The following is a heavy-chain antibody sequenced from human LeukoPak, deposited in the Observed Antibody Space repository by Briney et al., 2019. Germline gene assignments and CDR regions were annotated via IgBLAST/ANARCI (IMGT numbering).Heavy chain of an antibody. CDR1: GFTFSSYE. V-gene: IGHV3-48*03. CDR3: ARDTSGRYKRFDY. D-gene: IGHD6-19*01. CDR2: ISGSGSNI. J-gene: IGHJ4*02. Sequence: GGSLRLSCAASGFTFSSYEMNWVRQAPGKGLEWISYISGSGSNIYYADSVKGRFTISRDNAKNSLYLQMNSLRAEDTAVYYCARDTSGRYKRFDYWGQGTLVTVSS.